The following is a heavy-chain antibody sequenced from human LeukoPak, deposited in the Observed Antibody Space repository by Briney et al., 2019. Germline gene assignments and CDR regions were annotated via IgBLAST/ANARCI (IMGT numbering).Heavy chain of an antibody. CDR3: ARDSRGAFDY. CDR2: IKQDGSEK. V-gene: IGHV3-7*01. CDR1: GFTFSSYW. Sequence: GGSLRLSYAASGFTFSSYWMSWVREAPGEGLEWVANIKQDGSEKYYVDSVKGRFTISRDNAKNSLYLQVNSLRAEDTAVYYCARDSRGAFDYWGQGTLVTVSS. J-gene: IGHJ4*02. D-gene: IGHD3-10*01.